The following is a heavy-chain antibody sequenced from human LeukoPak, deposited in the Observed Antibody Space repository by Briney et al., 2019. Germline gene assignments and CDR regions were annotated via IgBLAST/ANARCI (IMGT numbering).Heavy chain of an antibody. J-gene: IGHJ4*02. CDR1: GFTFSNYW. V-gene: IGHV3-74*01. CDR2: INSDGSST. Sequence: GGSLRLSCAASGFTFSNYWMHWVRQAPGKGLVWVSRINSDGSSTTSADSVKGRFTISRDNAKNTLYLQMNSLRAEGTAVYYCAKGGATVIDYWGQGTLVTVSS. CDR3: AKGGATVIDY. D-gene: IGHD4-17*01.